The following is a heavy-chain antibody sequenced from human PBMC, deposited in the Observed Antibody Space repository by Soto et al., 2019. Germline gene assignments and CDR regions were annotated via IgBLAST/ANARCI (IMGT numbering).Heavy chain of an antibody. CDR2: IYWNDDK. J-gene: IGHJ6*02. Sequence: PKLTGTLTCSCSEFSPRTSGVGVGLVRQPPGKAPQWLALIYWNDDKRYSPSLKSRLNITKDTSKTQVVLTMTNMGPVDTATYYCAHSPNYSGYDFYGMDVWGQG. D-gene: IGHD5-12*01. CDR1: EFSPRTSGVG. V-gene: IGHV2-5*01. CDR3: AHSPNYSGYDFYGMDV.